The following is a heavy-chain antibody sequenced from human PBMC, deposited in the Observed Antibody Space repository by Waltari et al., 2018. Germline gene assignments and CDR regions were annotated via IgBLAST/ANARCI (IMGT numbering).Heavy chain of an antibody. CDR1: GYSLPTYC. CDR2: IYPGDSDT. J-gene: IGHJ3*02. CDR3: ARPKTHDAFDI. Sequence: EVQLVRPKAGLRKPGGPLKTPVKGSGYSLPTYCIGCLRQMPGKGLEWMGIIYPGDSDTRYSPSFQGQVTISADKSISTAYLQWSSLKASDTAMYYCARPKTHDAFDIWGQGTMVTVSS. V-gene: IGHV5-51*03.